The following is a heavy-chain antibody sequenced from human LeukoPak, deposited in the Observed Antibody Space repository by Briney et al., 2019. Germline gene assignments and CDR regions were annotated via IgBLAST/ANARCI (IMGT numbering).Heavy chain of an antibody. CDR2: INPNSGAT. J-gene: IGHJ3*02. Sequence: ASVKVSCKASGYTFTGYYMHWVRQAPGQGLEWMGWINPNSGATKSAQKFQGRVSMTRDTSISTLYMELNCLRYDDTAVYYCARGRNYYDSSRYYYEGDAFDIWGQGTMVTVSS. D-gene: IGHD3-22*01. V-gene: IGHV1-2*02. CDR3: ARGRNYYDSSRYYYEGDAFDI. CDR1: GYTFTGYY.